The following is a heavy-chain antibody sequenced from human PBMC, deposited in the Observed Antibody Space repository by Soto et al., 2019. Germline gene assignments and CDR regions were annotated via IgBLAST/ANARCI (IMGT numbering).Heavy chain of an antibody. CDR2: ISGSGGST. CDR3: ANLRGPKRRYYYYGMDV. V-gene: IGHV3-23*01. D-gene: IGHD3-3*01. J-gene: IGHJ6*02. Sequence: PGGSLRLSCAASGFTFSSYAMSWVRQAPGKGLEWVSAISGSGGSTYYADSVKGRFTISRDNSKNTLYPQMNSLRAEDTAVYYCANLRGPKRRYYYYGMDVWGQGTTVTVSS. CDR1: GFTFSSYA.